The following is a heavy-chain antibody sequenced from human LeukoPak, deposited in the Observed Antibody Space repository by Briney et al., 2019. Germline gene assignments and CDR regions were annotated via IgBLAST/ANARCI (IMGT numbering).Heavy chain of an antibody. D-gene: IGHD3-3*01. J-gene: IGHJ3*02. Sequence: PGGSLRLSCAASGFTFSSYAMHWVRQAPGKGLEWVAVISYDGSNKYYADSVKGRFTISRDNSKNTLYLQMNSLRAEDTAVYYCARQLRFLEWLIVRAFDIWGQGTMVTVSS. CDR1: GFTFSSYA. CDR3: ARQLRFLEWLIVRAFDI. V-gene: IGHV3-30-3*01. CDR2: ISYDGSNK.